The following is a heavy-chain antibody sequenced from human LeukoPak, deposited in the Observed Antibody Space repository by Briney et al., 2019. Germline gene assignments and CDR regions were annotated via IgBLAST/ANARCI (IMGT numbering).Heavy chain of an antibody. CDR3: ARQTTSTRLFDS. D-gene: IGHD1-1*01. CDR2: IGSDGTKK. J-gene: IGHJ4*02. CDR1: GFIFSDHP. V-gene: IGHV3-30*04. Sequence: PGRSLRLSCVASGFIFSDHPFHWVRQSPDKGLEWVALIGSDGTKKYYADSVQGRFTVSRENSKNTLFLQMNTLRADDTAVYFCARQTTSTRLFDSWGQATLVTVSS.